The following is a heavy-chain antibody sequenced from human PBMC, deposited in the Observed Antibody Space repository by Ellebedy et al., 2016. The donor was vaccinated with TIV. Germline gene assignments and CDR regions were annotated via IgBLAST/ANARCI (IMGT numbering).Heavy chain of an antibody. J-gene: IGHJ2*01. Sequence: AASVKVSCKASGYTFTSYAMHWVRQAPGQRLEWMGWINAGNGNTKYSQKFQGRVTITRDTSASTAYMELSSLRSEDTAVYYCARGVRGAVAGTAWYFDLWGRGTLVTVSS. CDR1: GYTFTSYA. CDR2: INAGNGNT. V-gene: IGHV1-3*01. D-gene: IGHD6-19*01. CDR3: ARGVRGAVAGTAWYFDL.